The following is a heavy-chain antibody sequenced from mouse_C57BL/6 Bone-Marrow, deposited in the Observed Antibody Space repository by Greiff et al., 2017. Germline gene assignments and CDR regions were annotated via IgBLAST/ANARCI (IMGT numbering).Heavy chain of an antibody. D-gene: IGHD1-1*01. CDR2: IYPSDSET. J-gene: IGHJ3*01. V-gene: IGHV1-61*01. CDR1: GYTFTSYW. CDR3: ARWGRGFAY. Sequence: VQLQQPGAELVRPGSSVKLSCKASGYTFTSYWMDWVKQRPGQGLEWIGNIYPSDSETHYNQKFQDKATLTVDKYSSTAYIQLSSLTSEDSAVYYCARWGRGFAYWGQGTLVTVSA.